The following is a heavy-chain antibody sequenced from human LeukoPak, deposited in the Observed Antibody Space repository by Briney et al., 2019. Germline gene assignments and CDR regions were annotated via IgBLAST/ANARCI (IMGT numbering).Heavy chain of an antibody. CDR3: ARDGKGYYGSGSYLTRPVYYYYMDV. D-gene: IGHD3-10*01. J-gene: IGHJ6*03. V-gene: IGHV3-21*01. CDR1: GFSFSSFS. Sequence: GGSLRHSCAASGFSFSSFSMNWVRQAPGKGLEWVSYISGGSSFTYYVDSVKGRFTISRDNAKNSLYLQMNSLRAEDTAVYYCARDGKGYYGSGSYLTRPVYYYYMDVWGKGTTVTVSS. CDR2: ISGGSSFT.